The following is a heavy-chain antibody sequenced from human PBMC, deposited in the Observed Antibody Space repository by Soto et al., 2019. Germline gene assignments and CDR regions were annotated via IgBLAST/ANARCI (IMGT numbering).Heavy chain of an antibody. J-gene: IGHJ4*02. V-gene: IGHV3-21*01. Sequence: ESGGGLVKPGGSLRLSCAASGFTFSSYSINWVRQAPGKGLEWVSSISSSSSYIYYADSVKGRFTISRDNAKNSLYLQMNSLRAEDTAVYYCARGEDIVVVVAATNFDYWGQGTLVTVSS. CDR2: ISSSSSYI. CDR3: ARGEDIVVVVAATNFDY. D-gene: IGHD2-15*01. CDR1: GFTFSSYS.